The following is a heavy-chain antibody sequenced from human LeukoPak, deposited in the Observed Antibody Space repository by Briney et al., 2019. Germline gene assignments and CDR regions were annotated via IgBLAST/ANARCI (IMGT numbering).Heavy chain of an antibody. J-gene: IGHJ6*04. D-gene: IGHD4-17*01. CDR1: GFTFSSYE. V-gene: IGHV3-48*03. CDR2: ISSSGSTI. Sequence: GGSLRLSCAASGFTFSSYEMNWVRQAPGKGLEWVSYISSSGSTIYYADSVKGRFTISRDNAKNSLYLQMNSLRAGDTAVYYCACPCGVTTTGYYYYGMDVWGKGTTVTVSS. CDR3: ACPCGVTTTGYYYYGMDV.